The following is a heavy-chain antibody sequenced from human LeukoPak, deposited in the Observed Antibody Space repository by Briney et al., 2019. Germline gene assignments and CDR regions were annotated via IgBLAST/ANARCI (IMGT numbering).Heavy chain of an antibody. D-gene: IGHD3-22*01. Sequence: GGSLRLSCAASGFTFSSYAMSWVRQAPGKGLEWVSATSGSGGSTYYADSVKGRFTISRDNSKNTLYLQMNSLRAEDTAVYYCAKSRSITTYYYDSSGYYLPPYFDYWGQGTLVTVSS. CDR1: GFTFSSYA. J-gene: IGHJ4*02. CDR2: TSGSGGST. V-gene: IGHV3-23*01. CDR3: AKSRSITTYYYDSSGYYLPPYFDY.